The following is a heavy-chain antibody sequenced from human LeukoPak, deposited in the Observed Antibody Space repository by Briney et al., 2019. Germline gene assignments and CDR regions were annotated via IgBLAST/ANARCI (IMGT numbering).Heavy chain of an antibody. V-gene: IGHV3-23*01. CDR2: TSGSGSDT. Sequence: GGSLRLSCVASGFSFSNYAMSWVRQAPGKGLEWVSGTSGSGSDTFYAESVKGRFTISRDNSKNTLYLQMNSLRAEDTALYFCAKKAQYNGNYPLDYWGQGTLVTVSS. CDR1: GFSFSNYA. D-gene: IGHD1-26*01. J-gene: IGHJ4*02. CDR3: AKKAQYNGNYPLDY.